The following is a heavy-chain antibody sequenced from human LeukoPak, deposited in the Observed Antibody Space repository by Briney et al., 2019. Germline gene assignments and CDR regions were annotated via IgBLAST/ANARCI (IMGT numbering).Heavy chain of an antibody. V-gene: IGHV4-59*08. J-gene: IGHJ3*02. CDR1: GGFISTYY. D-gene: IGHD5/OR15-5a*01. Sequence: SETLSLTCTVSGGFISTYYWSWIRQSPGAGLEWIGSVYYSGSTNYSPSLKSRVRISVDTSKNQFSLELSSVTAADTAVYYCAVNSTKHTFDIWGQGTMVTISS. CDR3: AVNSTKHTFDI. CDR2: VYYSGST.